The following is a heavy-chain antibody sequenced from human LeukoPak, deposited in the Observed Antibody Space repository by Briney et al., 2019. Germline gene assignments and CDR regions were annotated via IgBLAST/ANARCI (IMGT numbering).Heavy chain of an antibody. CDR2: ISAYNGNT. CDR1: GYTFTSYG. D-gene: IGHD2-2*01. V-gene: IGHV1-18*01. J-gene: IGHJ5*02. Sequence: VASVKVSCKASGYTFTSYGISWVRQAPGQGLEWMGWISAYNGNTNYAQKLQGRVTMTTDTSTSTAYMELRSLRSDDTAVYYCARDIVVVPAVNWFDPWGQGTLVTVSS. CDR3: ARDIVVVPAVNWFDP.